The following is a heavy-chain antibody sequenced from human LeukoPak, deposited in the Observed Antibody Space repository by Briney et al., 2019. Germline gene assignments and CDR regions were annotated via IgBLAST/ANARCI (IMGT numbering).Heavy chain of an antibody. CDR3: ARDEYYYDSSGYRRGGFDP. J-gene: IGHJ5*02. V-gene: IGHV4-61*02. CDR1: GGSISSGSYY. CDR2: IYTSGVT. Sequence: PSETLSLTCTVSGGSISSGSYYWSWLRQPAGKALEWIGRIYTSGVTNYNPSLKSRVTISVDTSKNQFSLKLSSVTAADTAVYYCARDEYYYDSSGYRRGGFDPWGQGTLVTVSS. D-gene: IGHD3-22*01.